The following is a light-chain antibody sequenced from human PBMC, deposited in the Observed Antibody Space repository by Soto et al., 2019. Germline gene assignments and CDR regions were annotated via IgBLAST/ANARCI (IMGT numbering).Light chain of an antibody. Sequence: DLQLTPSPSLPSASVGDRVTLTCPASQGISSYLAWYQQKPGKAPKLLIYAASTLQSGVPSRFSGSGSGTEFTLTISGLLPEDFAAYHCQQLYTLPFTFGQGTRLEIK. V-gene: IGKV1-9*01. CDR1: QGISSY. CDR2: AAS. CDR3: QQLYTLPFT. J-gene: IGKJ5*01.